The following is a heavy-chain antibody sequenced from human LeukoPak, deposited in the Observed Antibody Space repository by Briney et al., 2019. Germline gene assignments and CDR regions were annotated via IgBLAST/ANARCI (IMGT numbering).Heavy chain of an antibody. J-gene: IGHJ6*02. CDR2: INAGNGNT. CDR3: AREDHIDYVWGSYRYAPYYYYGMDV. Sequence: ASVKVSCKASGYTFSTYAMHWVRQAPGQRLEWMGWINAGNGNTKYSQKFQGRVTTTRDTSASTAHMELSSLRSEDTAVYYCAREDHIDYVWGSYRYAPYYYYGMDVWGQGTTVTVSS. V-gene: IGHV1-3*01. CDR1: GYTFSTYA. D-gene: IGHD3-16*02.